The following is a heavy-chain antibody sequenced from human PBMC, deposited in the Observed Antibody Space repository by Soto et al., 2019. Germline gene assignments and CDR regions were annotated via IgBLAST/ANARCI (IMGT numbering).Heavy chain of an antibody. D-gene: IGHD3-10*01. CDR2: IYYSGST. CDR1: VGSISCGY. J-gene: IGHJ6*02. CDR3: ARDGLWFGESLETHYYYGMDV. V-gene: IGHV4-59*01. Sequence: SGTLSLTCSGSVGSISCGYWSWILQPPCKGLEWIGYIYYSGSTNYNPSLKSRVTISVDTSKNQFSLKLSSVTAADTAVYYCARDGLWFGESLETHYYYGMDVWGQGTTVT.